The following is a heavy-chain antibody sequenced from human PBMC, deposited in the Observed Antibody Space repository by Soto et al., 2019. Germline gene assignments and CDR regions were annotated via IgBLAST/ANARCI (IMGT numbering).Heavy chain of an antibody. D-gene: IGHD4-4*01. V-gene: IGHV4-59*08. J-gene: IGHJ6*03. Sequence: SETLSLTCTVSGGSISGYYWSWIRQPPGKGLEWIGYMYKTGGTSYNPSLQSRVTISIDTSTKQFSLNLSSVTAADTAVYYCVRRGLGRLHGLVDVWGKGTRVTVSS. CDR3: VRRGLGRLHGLVDV. CDR2: MYKTGGT. CDR1: GGSISGYY.